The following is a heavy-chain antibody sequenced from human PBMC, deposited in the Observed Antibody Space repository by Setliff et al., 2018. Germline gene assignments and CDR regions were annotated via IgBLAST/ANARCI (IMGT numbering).Heavy chain of an antibody. V-gene: IGHV4-34*01. D-gene: IGHD3-3*01. CDR2: INHSGTT. CDR3: RLWSGYYKNDY. CDR1: GVSFSDYY. J-gene: IGHJ4*02. Sequence: SETLSLTCTVYGVSFSDYYWGWVRQSPGKGLDWIGEINHSGTTNYDPSLEGRISITVDTSKRQFSLKLSSVTAADMAVYYCRLWSGYYKNDYWAQGTLVTVPS.